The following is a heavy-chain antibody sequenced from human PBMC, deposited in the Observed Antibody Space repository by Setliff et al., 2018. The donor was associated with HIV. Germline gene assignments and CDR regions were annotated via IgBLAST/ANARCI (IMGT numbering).Heavy chain of an antibody. CDR3: ARMRGGHNIKEGAFDI. V-gene: IGHV1-18*01. CDR2: MSTDNGNT. J-gene: IGHJ3*02. Sequence: ASVKVSCKASGYSFSSYGIGWVRLAPGQGLEWMGWMSTDNGNTNYAQKVQGRVTMTTDTGTRTAYMELRSLRSDDTAMYYCARMRGGHNIKEGAFDIWGQGTMVTVSS. CDR1: GYSFSSYG. D-gene: IGHD1-20*01.